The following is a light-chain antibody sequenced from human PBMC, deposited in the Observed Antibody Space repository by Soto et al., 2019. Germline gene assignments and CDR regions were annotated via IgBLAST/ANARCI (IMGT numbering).Light chain of an antibody. CDR1: QGIGVY. V-gene: IGKV1-27*01. CDR2: AAS. Sequence: DIQMTQSPSSLSASLGDRVTITCRASQGIGVYLAWFQQRPGRVPSLLIYAASTLQSGVPSRFSGSGSGTDFTLTISSLQTEDVATYYCQKYNSPPRTCGGGTKVEIK. J-gene: IGKJ4*01. CDR3: QKYNSPPRT.